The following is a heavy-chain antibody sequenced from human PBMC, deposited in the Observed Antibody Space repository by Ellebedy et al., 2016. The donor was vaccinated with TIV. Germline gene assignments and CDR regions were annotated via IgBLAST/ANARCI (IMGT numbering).Heavy chain of an antibody. CDR1: GFPFSSYS. V-gene: IGHV3-48*02. J-gene: IGHJ2*01. Sequence: GESLKISCAASGFPFSSYSMNWVRQAPGKGLEWLSYISRDSGATYYADSVRGRFTISRDNVKNSMFLQMNSLRDDGTAVYSCARDQHFAFDVWGRGTLVTVSS. CDR2: ISRDSGAT. CDR3: ARDQHFAFDV. D-gene: IGHD2/OR15-2a*01.